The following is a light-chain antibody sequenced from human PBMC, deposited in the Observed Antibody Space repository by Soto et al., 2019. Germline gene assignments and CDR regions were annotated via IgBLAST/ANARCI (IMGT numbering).Light chain of an antibody. V-gene: IGLV1-44*01. CDR3: AAWDDSLNGHAV. Sequence: QSVLTQPPSASGTPGQRVTISCSGGNSNIGSNTVIWYQHLPGTAPKLLIYNHNQRPSGVPYLFSGSKSGTSASLAISGLQSEDEADYYCAAWDDSLNGHAVFGGGTQLTVL. CDR2: NHN. J-gene: IGLJ7*01. CDR1: NSNIGSNT.